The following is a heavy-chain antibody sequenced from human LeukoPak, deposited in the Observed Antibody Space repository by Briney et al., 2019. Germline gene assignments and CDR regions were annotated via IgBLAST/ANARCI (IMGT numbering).Heavy chain of an antibody. J-gene: IGHJ4*02. D-gene: IGHD6-13*01. CDR1: GGSISSSNW. CDR3: ARVGLAAAGRNRLYYFDY. CDR2: IYHSGST. V-gene: IGHV4-4*02. Sequence: SETLSLTCAVSGGSISSSNWWSWVCQPPGKGLEWIGEIYHSGSTNHNPSLKSRVTISVDKSKNQFSLKLSSVTAADTAVYYCARVGLAAAGRNRLYYFDYWGQGTLVTVSS.